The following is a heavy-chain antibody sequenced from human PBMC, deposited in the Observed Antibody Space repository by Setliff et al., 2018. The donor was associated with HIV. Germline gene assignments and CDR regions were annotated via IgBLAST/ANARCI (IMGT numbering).Heavy chain of an antibody. CDR1: GYSFSNYL. Sequence: ASVKVSCKTSGYSFSNYLIHWVRQAPGQGLEWMGMIKPGTPNIAQKFLRRVTMTGDTSMSTVYMELSSLRSEDTAVYYCARDPTGPTGEDYWGQGTLVTVSS. V-gene: IGHV1-46*01. J-gene: IGHJ4*02. CDR2: IKPGTP. D-gene: IGHD1-1*01. CDR3: ARDPTGPTGEDY.